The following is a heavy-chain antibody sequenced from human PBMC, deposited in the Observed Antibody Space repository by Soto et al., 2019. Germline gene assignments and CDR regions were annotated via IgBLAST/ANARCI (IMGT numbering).Heavy chain of an antibody. CDR1: GGSISSYY. D-gene: IGHD2-15*01. V-gene: IGHV4-59*08. CDR2: IYYSGST. Sequence: QVQLQESGPGLVKPSETLSLTCTVSGGSISSYYWSWIRQPPGKGLEWIGYIYYSGSTNYNPSLKRRVTISVDTSKNQFSLKLSSVTAADTAVYYCARHHGGSSEYFQHWGQGTLVTVSS. J-gene: IGHJ1*01. CDR3: ARHHGGSSEYFQH.